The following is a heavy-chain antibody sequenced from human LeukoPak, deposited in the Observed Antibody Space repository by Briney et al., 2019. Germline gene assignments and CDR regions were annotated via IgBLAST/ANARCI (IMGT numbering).Heavy chain of an antibody. CDR2: IKQDGSEK. J-gene: IGHJ4*02. CDR3: ARFSGRN. V-gene: IGHV3-7*01. CDR1: GFTFSSYG. D-gene: IGHD2-15*01. Sequence: GGSLRLSCAASGFTFSSYGMSWVRQAPGKGLEWVANIKQDGSEKYYVDSVKGRFTISRDNAKNSLYLQMGSLRAEDTAVYYCARFSGRNWGQGTLVTVSS.